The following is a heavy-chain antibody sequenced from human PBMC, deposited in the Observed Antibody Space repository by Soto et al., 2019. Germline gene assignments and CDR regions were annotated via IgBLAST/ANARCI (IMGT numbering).Heavy chain of an antibody. D-gene: IGHD6-6*01. CDR3: ASLALSSSDDYYGMDV. CDR1: ASIVCSSW. J-gene: IGHJ6*04. CDR2: IYPGDSDT. V-gene: IGHV5-51*07. Sequence: KSSGEGSASIVCSSWRAWDHQMTGKGLEWMGIIYPGDSDTTYSPSFQGQVTISADKSISTAYLQWSSLKASDTAMYYCASLALSSSDDYYGMDVWGKGSSVTVSS.